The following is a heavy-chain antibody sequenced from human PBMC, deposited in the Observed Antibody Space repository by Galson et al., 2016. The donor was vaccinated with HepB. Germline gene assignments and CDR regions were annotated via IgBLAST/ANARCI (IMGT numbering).Heavy chain of an antibody. V-gene: IGHV4-34*01. J-gene: IGHJ4*02. CDR1: GGSFSSYS. D-gene: IGHD2-2*01. CDR2: VSHGGNT. Sequence: SETLSLTCAVYGGSFSSYSWMWIRQPPGKGLEWIGEVSHGGNTDYNPSLKSRLTISVDTSKNHFSLSLSSVTAADTAVYYCAGALGNIVVVPAAPPWAGVDYWGQGALVTVSS. CDR3: AGALGNIVVVPAAPPWAGVDY.